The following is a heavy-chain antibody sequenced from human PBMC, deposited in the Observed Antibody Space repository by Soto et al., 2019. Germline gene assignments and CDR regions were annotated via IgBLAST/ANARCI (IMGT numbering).Heavy chain of an antibody. CDR2: IYYSGST. V-gene: IGHV4-59*01. J-gene: IGHJ4*02. CDR1: GGSISSYY. CDR3: ARDTPRRVFDY. Sequence: SETLSLTCTVSGGSISSYYWSWIRQPPGKGLEWIGYIYYSGSTNYNPSLKSRVTISVDTSKNQFSLKLSSVTAADTAVYYCARDTPRRVFDYWGQGTLVTVSS.